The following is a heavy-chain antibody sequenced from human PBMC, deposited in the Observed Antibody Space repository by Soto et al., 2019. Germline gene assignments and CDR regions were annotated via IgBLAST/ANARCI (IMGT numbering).Heavy chain of an antibody. CDR2: ITSSGTTV. Sequence: EVHLVESGGGLVQPGGSLRLSCAASGFTFSSYSLNWVRQAPGKGLEWVSYITSSGTTVYYPDSVRGRFTISRDNAKNSLYLQMNSLRDDDPAVYYCARGSSNWAYYFDFWGQGTLVTVSS. CDR1: GFTFSSYS. J-gene: IGHJ4*02. V-gene: IGHV3-48*02. D-gene: IGHD6-13*01. CDR3: ARGSSNWAYYFDF.